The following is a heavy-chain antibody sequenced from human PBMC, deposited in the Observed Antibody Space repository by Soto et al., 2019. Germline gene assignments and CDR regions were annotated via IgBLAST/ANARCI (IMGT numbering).Heavy chain of an antibody. Sequence: LRLSCAASGFSLSSYTMNWVRQAPGKGLEWVSSINNNSGRKYYADSVKGRFTISRDNSKNTLFLQMNSLKAEDTAVYFCAKDGDYEYFDYWGQGTQVTVSS. CDR1: GFSLSSYT. CDR3: AKDGDYEYFDY. D-gene: IGHD3-22*01. V-gene: IGHV3-23*01. CDR2: INNNSGRK. J-gene: IGHJ4*02.